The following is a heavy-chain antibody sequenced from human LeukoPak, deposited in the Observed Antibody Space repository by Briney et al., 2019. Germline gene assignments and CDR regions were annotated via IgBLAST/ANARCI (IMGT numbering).Heavy chain of an antibody. Sequence: GGSLRLSCAASGFTFSSYSMNWVRQAPGKGLEWVSSIISSNSYIYYADSVKGRFTISRDNAKNALYLQMNSLRAEDTAVYYCARDGIVGATAFDYWGQGTLVTVSS. V-gene: IGHV3-21*01. CDR2: IISSNSYI. CDR1: GFTFSSYS. CDR3: ARDGIVGATAFDY. J-gene: IGHJ4*02. D-gene: IGHD1-26*01.